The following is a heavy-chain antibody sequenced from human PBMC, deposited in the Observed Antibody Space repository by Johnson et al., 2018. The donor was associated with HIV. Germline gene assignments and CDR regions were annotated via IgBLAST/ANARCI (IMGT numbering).Heavy chain of an antibody. J-gene: IGHJ3*02. CDR1: GFTFSSYG. Sequence: QVQLVESGGGVVQPGRSLRLSCAASGFTFSSYGMHWVRQAPGKGLEWVAVISYDGSNKYYADSVKGRFTISRDNSKNTLYLQMNSLKIEDTALYYCTTVTHSSGYYDDRAFDIWGQGTMVTVSS. CDR2: ISYDGSNK. V-gene: IGHV3-30*03. D-gene: IGHD3-22*01. CDR3: TTVTHSSGYYDDRAFDI.